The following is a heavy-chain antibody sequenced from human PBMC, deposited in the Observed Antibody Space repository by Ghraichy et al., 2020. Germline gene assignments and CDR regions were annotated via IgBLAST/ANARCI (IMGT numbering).Heavy chain of an antibody. CDR3: ARNPGLRVDY. CDR2: ISSGSSTT. CDR1: GFTFSSFS. D-gene: IGHD2-21*02. V-gene: IGHV3-48*02. J-gene: IGHJ4*02. Sequence: GESLNISCAASGFTFSSFSMNWLRQAPGKGLEWVSYISSGSSTTYYADSVKGQFTISRDDAKNSLYLQMNSLRDDDTAVYYCARNPGLRVDYWGQGTLVTVSS.